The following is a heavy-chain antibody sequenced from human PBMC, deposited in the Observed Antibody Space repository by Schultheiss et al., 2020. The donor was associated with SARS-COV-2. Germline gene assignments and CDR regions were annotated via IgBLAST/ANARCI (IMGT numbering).Heavy chain of an antibody. CDR1: GGSISSGDYY. Sequence: SETLSLTCTVSGGSISSGDYYWSWIRQPPGKGLEWIGYIYYSGSTYYNPSLWSRVSISLDTSKNQVSLKLNSVTAADTAVYYCARGGTMFQLWGQGILVTVSS. CDR2: IYYSGST. V-gene: IGHV4-30-4*02. D-gene: IGHD3-10*02. J-gene: IGHJ4*02. CDR3: ARGGTMFQL.